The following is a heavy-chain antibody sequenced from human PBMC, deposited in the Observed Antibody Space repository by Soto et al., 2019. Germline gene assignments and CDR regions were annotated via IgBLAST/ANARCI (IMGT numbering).Heavy chain of an antibody. CDR2: ISGYNGHT. D-gene: IGHD2-15*01. CDR3: ARTEVVAAVVYYYYGMDV. V-gene: IGHV1-18*04. Sequence: ASVKVSCKISGYMFTSYGMSWVRQAPGQGLEWMGWISGYNGHTKFAQSFQGRVTMATDTSTSTAYMELRSLTADDSAVYYCARTEVVAAVVYYYYGMDVWGQGTTVTISS. J-gene: IGHJ6*02. CDR1: GYMFTSYG.